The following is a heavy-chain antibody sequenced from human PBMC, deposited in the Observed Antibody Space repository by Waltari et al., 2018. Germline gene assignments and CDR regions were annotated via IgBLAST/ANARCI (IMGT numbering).Heavy chain of an antibody. V-gene: IGHV4-39*01. CDR2: SSYSGAT. D-gene: IGHD3-10*02. Sequence: GWIRQPPGKGLEWTGTSSYSGATYYNPSRRSRVTISLDTSKNQFSLKVNSVTAADTAVYYCATYVGASVGTAAFDVWGQGTMVTASS. J-gene: IGHJ3*01. CDR3: ATYVGASVGTAAFDV.